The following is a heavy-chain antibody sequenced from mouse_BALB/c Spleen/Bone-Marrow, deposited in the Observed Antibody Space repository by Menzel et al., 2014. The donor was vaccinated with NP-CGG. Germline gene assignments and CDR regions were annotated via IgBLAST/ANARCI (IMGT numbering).Heavy chain of an antibody. CDR1: GFNIKDTY. CDR3: ARWEYYAMDY. Sequence: EVQLQQSGAELVKPGASVKLSCTASGFNIKDTYMHWVKQRPEQGLEWIGRIDPANGNTKYDPKFQGKATITADTSSNTACLQLSGLTSEDTAVYYCARWEYYAMDYWGQGTSVTVSS. D-gene: IGHD4-1*01. V-gene: IGHV14-3*02. CDR2: IDPANGNT. J-gene: IGHJ4*01.